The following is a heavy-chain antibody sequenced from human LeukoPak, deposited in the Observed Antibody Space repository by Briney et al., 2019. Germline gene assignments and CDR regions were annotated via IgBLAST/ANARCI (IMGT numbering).Heavy chain of an antibody. D-gene: IGHD2-21*01. Sequence: SETLSLTCNVSGDSIGRSPYSWGWVRQTPEKGLEWIGSIFYNGRTYYTPSLQSRVIMSLATSKNQFSLRLTSVTAADTAVYYCARQVAVVEPTDPNWFDSWGQGTLVTVSS. V-gene: IGHV4-39*07. CDR3: ARQVAVVEPTDPNWFDS. CDR2: IFYNGRT. J-gene: IGHJ5*01. CDR1: GDSIGRSPYS.